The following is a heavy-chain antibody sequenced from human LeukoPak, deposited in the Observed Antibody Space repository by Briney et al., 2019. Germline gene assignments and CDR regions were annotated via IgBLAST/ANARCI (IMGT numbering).Heavy chain of an antibody. J-gene: IGHJ4*02. CDR3: ARHVIMITFGGVIAPGGDFDY. CDR1: GGSISSSSYY. D-gene: IGHD3-16*02. V-gene: IGHV4-39*01. CDR2: IYYSGST. Sequence: PSETLSLTCTVSGGSISSSSYYCGWIRQPPGKGLEWIGSIYYSGSTYYNPSLKSRVTISVDTSKNQFSLKLSSVTAADTAVYYCARHVIMITFGGVIAPGGDFDYWGQGTLVTVSS.